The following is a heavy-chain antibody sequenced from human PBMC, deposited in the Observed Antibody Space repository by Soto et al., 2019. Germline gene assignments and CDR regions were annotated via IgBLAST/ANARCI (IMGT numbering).Heavy chain of an antibody. CDR2: ISGSGGST. V-gene: IGHV3-23*01. CDR1: GFTFSSYG. CDR3: AKNVYYDNSGYSHFDN. D-gene: IGHD3-22*01. Sequence: EVQLLESGGGLVQPGGSLRLSCAASGFTFSSYGMSWVRQAPGKGLEWVSGISGSGGSTYYADSVKGRFVVSRDNSKNTLSLQMNSLGAEDTAVYYCAKNVYYDNSGYSHFDNWGQGTLVTVSS. J-gene: IGHJ4*02.